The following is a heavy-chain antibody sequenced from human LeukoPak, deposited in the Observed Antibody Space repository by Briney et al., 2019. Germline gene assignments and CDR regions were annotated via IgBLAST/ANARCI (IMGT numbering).Heavy chain of an antibody. Sequence: PGGSLRLSCAASGFTFSSYGMTWVRQAPGKGLEWVSVISGSGDSTNYADSVKGRFTISRDNSKNMLYLQMNSLRAEDTAVYYCARDRAGYTTTDYFDYWGQGTLVTVSS. CDR1: GFTFSSYG. CDR2: ISGSGDST. V-gene: IGHV3-23*01. J-gene: IGHJ4*02. CDR3: ARDRAGYTTTDYFDY. D-gene: IGHD6-13*01.